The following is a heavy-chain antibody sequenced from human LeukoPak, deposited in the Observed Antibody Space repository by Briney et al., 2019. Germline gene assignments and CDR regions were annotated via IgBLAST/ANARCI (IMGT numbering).Heavy chain of an antibody. J-gene: IGHJ4*02. D-gene: IGHD3-10*01. Sequence: SETLSLTCAVSGGSFSGYYWSWIRQPPGKGLEWTGEINHSGSTNYNPSLKSRVTISVDTSKNQFSLKLSSVTAADTAVYYCARVAKKARFGERIAYWGQGTLVTVSS. CDR3: ARVAKKARFGERIAY. CDR2: INHSGST. CDR1: GGSFSGYY. V-gene: IGHV4-34*01.